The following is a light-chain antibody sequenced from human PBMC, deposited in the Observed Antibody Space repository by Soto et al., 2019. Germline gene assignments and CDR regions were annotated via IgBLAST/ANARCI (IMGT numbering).Light chain of an antibody. CDR2: DAS. CDR1: QSISSW. J-gene: IGKJ2*01. V-gene: IGKV1-5*01. CDR3: QQYNSYSPYT. Sequence: DIQMTQSPSTLSASVGDRVTITCRASQSISSWLAWYQQKPGKAPKLLIYDASSLESGVPSRFSGSGSRTELTLSISSLQPDDFATYYCQQYNSYSPYTFGRGTKLEIK.